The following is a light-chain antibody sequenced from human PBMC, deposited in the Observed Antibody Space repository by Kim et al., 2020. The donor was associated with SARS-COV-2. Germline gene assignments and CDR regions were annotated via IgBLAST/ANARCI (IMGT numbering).Light chain of an antibody. CDR3: QPYDSGNRM. J-gene: IGLJ3*02. CDR2: EDN. CDR1: SGSIASNS. V-gene: IGLV6-57*04. Sequence: NFMLTQPHSVSESPGKTVTISCTRSSGSIASNSVQWYQQRPGSAPTTVIYEDNQRPSGVPDRFSGSIDSSSNSASLTISGLKTDDEADYYCQPYDSGNRMFGGGTQLTVL.